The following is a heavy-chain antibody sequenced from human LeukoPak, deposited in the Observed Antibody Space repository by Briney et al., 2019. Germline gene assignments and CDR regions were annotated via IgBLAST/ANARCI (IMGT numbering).Heavy chain of an antibody. CDR3: AKGVGYCSGGSCQQFDY. V-gene: IGHV3-23*01. CDR1: GFTFSSYS. J-gene: IGHJ4*02. CDR2: ISGSGGST. Sequence: GGSLRLSCAASGFTFSSYSMNWVRQAPGKGLKWVSAISGSGGSTYYADSVKGRITISRDNSKNTLYLQMNSLRAEDTAVYYCAKGVGYCSGGSCQQFDYWGQGTLVTVSS. D-gene: IGHD2-15*01.